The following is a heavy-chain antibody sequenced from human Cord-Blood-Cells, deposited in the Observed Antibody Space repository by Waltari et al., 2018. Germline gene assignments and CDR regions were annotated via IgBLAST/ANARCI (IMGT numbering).Heavy chain of an antibody. J-gene: IGHJ4*02. V-gene: IGHV3-33*01. CDR3: ARDNHGTFDY. D-gene: IGHD6-13*01. CDR2: IWYDGSKK. Sequence: QVKLVESGGGVVQPGRSLRLSCAASGFPFSRYGMHWVRQAPGKGLEWVAVIWYDGSKKYYADSVKGRFTISRDNSKNTLYLQMNSLRAEDTAVYYCARDNHGTFDYWGQGTLVTVSS. CDR1: GFPFSRYG.